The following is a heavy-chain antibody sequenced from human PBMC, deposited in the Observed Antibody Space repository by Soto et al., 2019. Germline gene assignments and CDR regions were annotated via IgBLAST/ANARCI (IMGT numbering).Heavy chain of an antibody. CDR3: ATAPGPYRWVELQTQEFHY. Sequence: ASVKVSCKVSGYTLTELSMHWVRQAPGKGLEWMGGFDPEDGETIYAQKFQGRVTMTEDTSTDTAYMELSSLRSEDTAVYYCATAPGPYRWVELQTQEFHYSGQGTLVTVST. V-gene: IGHV1-24*01. J-gene: IGHJ4*02. CDR2: FDPEDGET. CDR1: GYTLTELS. D-gene: IGHD1-26*01.